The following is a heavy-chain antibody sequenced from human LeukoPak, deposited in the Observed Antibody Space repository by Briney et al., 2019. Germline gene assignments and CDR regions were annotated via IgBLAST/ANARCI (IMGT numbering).Heavy chain of an antibody. D-gene: IGHD4-23*01. V-gene: IGHV3-48*02. CDR3: ARGNYGGRSADY. J-gene: IGHJ4*02. CDR2: ISSGSGTI. CDR1: GFTFSSYT. Sequence: GGPLRLSCAASGFTFSSYTMNWVRQAPGKGLEWLSCISSGSGTIYYADSVKGRFTISRDNAKNSLSRQMNSLRDEDTAVYYCARGNYGGRSADYWGQGTLVTVSS.